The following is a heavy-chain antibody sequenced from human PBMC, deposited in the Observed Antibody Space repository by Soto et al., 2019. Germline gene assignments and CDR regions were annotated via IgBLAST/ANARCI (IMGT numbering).Heavy chain of an antibody. Sequence: TSETLSLTCTVSGASITSYCWSWIRQPPGKGLEWIASIYYSGYTTNYNPSLKSRVTISPDTSKNQFSLKLSSVTAADTAIYYCARHDCSGGRCYASRSDPWGQGIPVTVSS. V-gene: IGHV4-59*08. CDR2: IYYSGYTT. J-gene: IGHJ5*02. D-gene: IGHD2-15*01. CDR1: GASITSYC. CDR3: ARHDCSGGRCYASRSDP.